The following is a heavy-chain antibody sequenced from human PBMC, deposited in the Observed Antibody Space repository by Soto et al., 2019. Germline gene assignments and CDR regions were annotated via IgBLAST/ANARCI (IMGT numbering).Heavy chain of an antibody. V-gene: IGHV3-21*02. D-gene: IGHD2-15*01. Sequence: EVQLVESGGGLGKPGGSLRLSCAASDFTFSTYKMNWVRQAPGKGLEWVASISSSSSHIYYADSMKGRFTISRDNAKNSLYLQVNSLRAEDTAVYYCAREGVYCGGGGCYGCGMDVWGQGTTVTVSS. CDR3: AREGVYCGGGGCYGCGMDV. CDR1: DFTFSTYK. CDR2: ISSSSSHI. J-gene: IGHJ6*02.